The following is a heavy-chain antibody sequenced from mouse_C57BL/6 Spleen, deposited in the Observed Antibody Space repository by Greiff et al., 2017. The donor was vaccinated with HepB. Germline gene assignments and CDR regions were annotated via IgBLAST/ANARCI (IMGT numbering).Heavy chain of an antibody. CDR3: ARGGNCGVYWYFDD. V-gene: IGHV1-82*01. D-gene: IGHD2-1*01. J-gene: IGHJ1*03. Sequence: VQLQESGPELVKPGASVKISCKASGYAFSSSWMNWVKQRPGKGLEWIGRIYPGDGDTNYNGKFKGKATLTADKSSSTAYMQRSSLTSEDSAVYFGARGGNCGVYWYFDDWGTGTTVTVSS. CDR1: GYAFSSSW. CDR2: IYPGDGDT.